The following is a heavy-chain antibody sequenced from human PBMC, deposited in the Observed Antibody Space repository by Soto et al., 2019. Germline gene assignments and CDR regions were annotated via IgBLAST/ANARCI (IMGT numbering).Heavy chain of an antibody. CDR3: AREWGPAGLDY. CDR1: GFTFSSYS. CDR2: ISSSSYI. Sequence: PGGSLRLSCAASGFTFSSYSMNWVRQAPGKGLEWVSSISSSSYIYYADSVKGRFTISRDNAKNSLYLQMNSLRAEDTAVYYCAREWGPAGLDYWGQGTLVTVSS. V-gene: IGHV3-21*01. D-gene: IGHD7-27*01. J-gene: IGHJ4*02.